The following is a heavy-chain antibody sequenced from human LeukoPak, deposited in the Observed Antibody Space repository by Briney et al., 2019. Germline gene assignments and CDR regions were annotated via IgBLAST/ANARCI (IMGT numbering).Heavy chain of an antibody. CDR2: IIPIFGTA. V-gene: IGHV1-69*13. D-gene: IGHD3-22*01. CDR3: ARVRDYYDSSGYLDY. J-gene: IGHJ4*02. CDR1: GGTFSSYA. Sequence: GASVKVSCKASGGTFSSYAISWVRQAPGQGLEWMGGIIPIFGTANYAQKFQGRVTITADESTSTAYMELSSLRSKDTAVYYCARVRDYYDSSGYLDYWGQGTLVTVSS.